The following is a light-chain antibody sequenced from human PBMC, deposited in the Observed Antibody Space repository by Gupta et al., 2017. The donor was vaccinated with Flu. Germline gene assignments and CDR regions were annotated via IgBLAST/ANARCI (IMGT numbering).Light chain of an antibody. CDR3: QQCNMYHT. CDR2: KAS. J-gene: IGKJ2*01. Sequence: DTQMTQSPSTLSAFVGDRVTITCRASQNINSWLAWYQQKPGKAPKLLIYKASILESGVPSRFSGSGSGTEFTLTINSLQPDDFATYYCQQCNMYHTFGQGTKLEIK. V-gene: IGKV1-5*03. CDR1: QNINSW.